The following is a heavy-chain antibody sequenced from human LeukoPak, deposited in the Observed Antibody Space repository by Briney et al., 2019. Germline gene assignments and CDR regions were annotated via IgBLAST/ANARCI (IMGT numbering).Heavy chain of an antibody. D-gene: IGHD6-6*01. V-gene: IGHV1-2*02. J-gene: IGHJ4*02. CDR1: GYTFTGYY. CDR2: INPNSGGT. Sequence: ASVKVSCKASGYTFTGYYIHWVRQAPGQGLEWMGWINPNSGGTNYAQKFQGRVTMTRDTSISTAYMELSRLRSDDTAVYYCASGRPPRIAARRGDFDYWGQGTLVTVSS. CDR3: ASGRPPRIAARRGDFDY.